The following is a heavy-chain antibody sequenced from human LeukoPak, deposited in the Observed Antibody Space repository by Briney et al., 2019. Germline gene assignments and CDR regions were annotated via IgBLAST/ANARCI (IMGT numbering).Heavy chain of an antibody. J-gene: IGHJ4*02. Sequence: PGGSLRLSCAASGFTFRDCWMTWVRQAPGKGLEWVADIKQDGGDKNYVDSVKGRFTISRDNAKNSLYLQMDSLRAEDTAVYYCVRAGYTYGTLYFWGQGTLVTVSS. D-gene: IGHD5-18*01. CDR3: VRAGYTYGTLYF. CDR2: IKQDGGDK. CDR1: GFTFRDCW. V-gene: IGHV3-7*01.